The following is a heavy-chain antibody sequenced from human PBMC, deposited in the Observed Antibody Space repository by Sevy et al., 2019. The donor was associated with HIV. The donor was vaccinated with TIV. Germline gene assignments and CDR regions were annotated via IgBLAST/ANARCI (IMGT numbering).Heavy chain of an antibody. CDR1: GFTFSDYT. J-gene: IGHJ4*02. Sequence: GGSLRLSCSASGFTFSDYTMHWVRQAPGKGLEWVTLILKDGAIKYYADSVKGRFTISRGNSENTLYLQMNSLRPEDTAVYYCARALYSDVWYYYDYWGQGTLVTVSS. D-gene: IGHD6-19*01. CDR3: ARALYSDVWYYYDY. CDR2: ILKDGAIK. V-gene: IGHV3-30-3*01.